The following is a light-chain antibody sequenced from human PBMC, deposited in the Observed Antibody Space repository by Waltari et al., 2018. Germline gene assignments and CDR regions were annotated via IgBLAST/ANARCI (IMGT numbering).Light chain of an antibody. CDR1: SLDIGNYNL. CDR3: CSYAGSAVSV. Sequence: QSALTQTATVSGSPGQSITISCIGTSLDIGNYNLASWYRQHPGKAPTLIIYDVNKRPSGVSNRFSGSKSGNTAFLTISGLQTADEADYYCCSYAGSAVSVFGGGTKVTVL. CDR2: DVN. V-gene: IGLV2-23*02. J-gene: IGLJ3*02.